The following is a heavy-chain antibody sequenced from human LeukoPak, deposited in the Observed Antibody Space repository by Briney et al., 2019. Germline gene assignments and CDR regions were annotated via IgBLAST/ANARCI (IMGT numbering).Heavy chain of an antibody. V-gene: IGHV1-18*01. CDR1: GYTFTSYG. D-gene: IGHD6-13*01. CDR2: ISAYNGNT. CDR3: ARASASSSWESKFCKFRGWFDP. Sequence: GASVKVSCKASGYTFTSYGISWVRQAPGQGLEWMGWISAYNGNTNYAQKLQGRVTMTTDTSTSTAYMELRSLRSDDTAVYYCARASASSSWESKFCKFRGWFDPWGQGTLVTVSS. J-gene: IGHJ5*02.